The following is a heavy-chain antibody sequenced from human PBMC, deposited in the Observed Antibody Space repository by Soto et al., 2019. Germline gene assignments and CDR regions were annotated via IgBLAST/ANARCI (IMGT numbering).Heavy chain of an antibody. CDR3: AKTGPYGSGYGMDV. J-gene: IGHJ6*02. Sequence: SETLSLTCTVSGGSISSYYWSWIRQPPGKGLEWIGYIYYSGSTNYNPSLKSRVTISIDTSKNQFSLKLSSVTAADTAVYYCAKTGPYGSGYGMDVWGQGTTVTVSS. D-gene: IGHD3-10*01. V-gene: IGHV4-59*08. CDR1: GGSISSYY. CDR2: IYYSGST.